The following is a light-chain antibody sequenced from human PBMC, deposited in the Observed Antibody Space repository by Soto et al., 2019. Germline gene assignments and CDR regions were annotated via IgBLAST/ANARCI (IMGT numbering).Light chain of an antibody. CDR3: QQHGSSGT. Sequence: EMIMTQAPGTLSWSLWEGGTLCCRASQSVRSSHLACYQLMPGQAPRLLIYGASNRATGIPDTFSGSGSGTDFTLTISRLETEDFAVYYCQQHGSSGTFGQGTKVDIK. CDR1: QSVRSSH. J-gene: IGKJ1*01. CDR2: GAS. V-gene: IGKV3-20*01.